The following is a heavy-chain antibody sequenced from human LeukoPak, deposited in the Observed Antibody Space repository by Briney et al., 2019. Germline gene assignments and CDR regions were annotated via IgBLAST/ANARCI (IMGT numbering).Heavy chain of an antibody. D-gene: IGHD2-15*01. J-gene: IGHJ4*02. CDR1: GYTFTSYY. V-gene: IGHV1-46*01. Sequence: GASVKVSCKASGYTFTSYYMHWVRQAPGQGLEWMGLINPSGGSTSYAQKFQGRVTMTRDTSTSTVYMELSSLRSEDTAVYYCARAFPYCSGGSCYYRETNGYYFDYWGQGTLVTVSS. CDR2: INPSGGST. CDR3: ARAFPYCSGGSCYYRETNGYYFDY.